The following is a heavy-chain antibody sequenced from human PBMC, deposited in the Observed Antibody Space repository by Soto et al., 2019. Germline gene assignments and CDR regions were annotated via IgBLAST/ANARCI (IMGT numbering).Heavy chain of an antibody. V-gene: IGHV1-2*02. D-gene: IGHD1-26*01. J-gene: IGHJ6*02. Sequence: ASVKVSCKASGYTFTGYYVHWVRQAPGQGLEWMGWINPNSGDTYLAQRFQGRVTMNRDTSIGTAYMELRGLTSDDTAEYYCAKGGAIVAAGTRVYIYNAMDVWGQGTTVTVSS. CDR3: AKGGAIVAAGTRVYIYNAMDV. CDR2: INPNSGDT. CDR1: GYTFTGYY.